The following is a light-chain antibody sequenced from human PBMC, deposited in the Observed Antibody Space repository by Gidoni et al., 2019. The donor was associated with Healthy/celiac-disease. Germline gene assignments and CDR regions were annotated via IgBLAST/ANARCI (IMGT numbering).Light chain of an antibody. CDR1: QSVSSN. Sequence: DIVMTQSPATLSVSPGESPTLSCRAIQSVSSNLACYQQKPGQAPRLLIYGASTRATGIPARFSGSGSGTEFTLTISSLQSEDFAVYYCQQYNNWPPWTFGQGTKVEIK. CDR3: QQYNNWPPWT. J-gene: IGKJ1*01. CDR2: GAS. V-gene: IGKV3-15*01.